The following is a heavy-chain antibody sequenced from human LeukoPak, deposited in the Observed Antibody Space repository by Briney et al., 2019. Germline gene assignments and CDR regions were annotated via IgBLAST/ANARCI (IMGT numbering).Heavy chain of an antibody. Sequence: GGSLRLSCAASGFTFSSYSMNWVRQAPGKGLEWVSSISSSSSYIYYADSVKGRFTISRGNAKNSLYLQMNSLRAEDTAVYYCAREMATIKGYFDLWGRGTLVTVSS. CDR1: GFTFSSYS. V-gene: IGHV3-21*01. CDR3: AREMATIKGYFDL. CDR2: ISSSSSYI. D-gene: IGHD5-24*01. J-gene: IGHJ2*01.